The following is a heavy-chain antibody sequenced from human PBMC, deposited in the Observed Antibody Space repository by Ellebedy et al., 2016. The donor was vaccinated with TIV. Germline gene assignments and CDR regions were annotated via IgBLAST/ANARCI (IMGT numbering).Heavy chain of an antibody. V-gene: IGHV3-33*01. CDR3: ARLGNYWRIDY. Sequence: GESLKISCAASGFTFSNYGMHWVRQAPGKGLEWVAVIWHDGSNTYYEDSVKGRFTISRDNSENTLSLQMNSLRAEDTAVYYCARLGNYWRIDYWGRGTLVTVSS. CDR1: GFTFSNYG. D-gene: IGHD1-1*01. J-gene: IGHJ4*02. CDR2: IWHDGSNT.